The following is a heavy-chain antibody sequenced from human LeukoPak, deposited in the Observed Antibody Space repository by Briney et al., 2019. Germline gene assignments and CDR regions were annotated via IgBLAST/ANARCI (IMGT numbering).Heavy chain of an antibody. V-gene: IGHV3-23*01. CDR1: GFTFSSYA. D-gene: IGHD6-19*01. CDR3: AKRVTGYSSGWSLDY. J-gene: IGHJ4*02. CDR2: ISGSGGST. Sequence: GGSLRLSCAASGFTFSSYAMSWVRQAPGKGLEWVSAISGSGGSTYYADSVKGRFTISRDNSKNTLYLQMNSLRAEDTAVYYCAKRVTGYSSGWSLDYWGQGTVVSVSS.